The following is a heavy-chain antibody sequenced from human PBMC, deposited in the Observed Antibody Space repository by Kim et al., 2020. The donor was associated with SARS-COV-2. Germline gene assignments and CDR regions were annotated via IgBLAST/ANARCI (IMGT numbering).Heavy chain of an antibody. CDR3: ARDESVLDY. D-gene: IGHD6-6*01. V-gene: IGHV3-74*01. Sequence: STTYAASVKGRFTISRETAKNTMYLQMTRLRAEETAVYYCARDESVLDYWGQGTLVTVSS. CDR2: ST. J-gene: IGHJ4*02.